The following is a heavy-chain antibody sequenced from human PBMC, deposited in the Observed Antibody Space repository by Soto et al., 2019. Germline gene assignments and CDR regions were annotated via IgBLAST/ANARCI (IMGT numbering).Heavy chain of an antibody. CDR2: ISAYNGNT. V-gene: IGHV1-18*01. Sequence: QVQLVQSGAEVKKPGASVKVSCKASGYTFTSYGISWVRQAPGQGLEWMGWISAYNGNTNYAQKLQGRVTMTTDTSTSIACMELRCLRSDDTAVYYCASNYLYFYGSGNTNYYGMDVWGQRTTVTVSS. J-gene: IGHJ6*02. CDR3: ASNYLYFYGSGNTNYYGMDV. D-gene: IGHD3-10*01. CDR1: GYTFTSYG.